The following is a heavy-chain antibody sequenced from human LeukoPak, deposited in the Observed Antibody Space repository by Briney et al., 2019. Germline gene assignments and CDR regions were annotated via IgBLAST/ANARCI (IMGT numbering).Heavy chain of an antibody. CDR3: ARERGSGSYYVSYYGMDV. Sequence: GGCLRLSCAASGFPFSSYWVHWVRQAPGKGLVWVSRINTDGSTTTYADSVKGRLTISRDNSKNTLYLQMNSLRAEDTAVYYCARERGSGSYYVSYYGMDVWGQGTTVTVSS. CDR1: GFPFSSYW. CDR2: INTDGSTT. J-gene: IGHJ6*02. D-gene: IGHD3-10*01. V-gene: IGHV3-74*01.